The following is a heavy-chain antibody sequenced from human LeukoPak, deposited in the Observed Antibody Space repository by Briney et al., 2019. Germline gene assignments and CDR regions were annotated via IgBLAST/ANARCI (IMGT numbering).Heavy chain of an antibody. J-gene: IGHJ4*02. CDR3: AKDLPPRYCSSTSCPADY. Sequence: SETLSLTCGVDGGSFSGYYWNWIRQPPGKGLEWIGEINHSGSTNYNPSLKRRVTISVDTSQNQFSVRLSSVTAADTAVYYCAKDLPPRYCSSTSCPADYWGQGTLVTVSS. D-gene: IGHD2-2*01. V-gene: IGHV4-34*01. CDR1: GGSFSGYY. CDR2: INHSGST.